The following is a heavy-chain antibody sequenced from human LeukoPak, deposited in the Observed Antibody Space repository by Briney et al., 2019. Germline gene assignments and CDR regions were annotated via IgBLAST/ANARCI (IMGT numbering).Heavy chain of an antibody. CDR3: AKKDIAGSGYDLDY. Sequence: GGSLRLSCAASGFTFNNYAMNWVRQAPGKGLEWASSIVSSDDITCYADSVKGRFTISRDNSKNTLYLQMNSLRVEDTAIYYCAKKDIAGSGYDLDYWGQGTLVTVSS. CDR2: IVSSDDIT. J-gene: IGHJ4*02. CDR1: GFTFNNYA. D-gene: IGHD5-12*01. V-gene: IGHV3-23*01.